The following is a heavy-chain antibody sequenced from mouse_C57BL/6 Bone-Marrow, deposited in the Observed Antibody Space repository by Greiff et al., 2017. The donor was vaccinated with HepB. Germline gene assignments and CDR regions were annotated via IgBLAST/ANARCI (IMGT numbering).Heavy chain of an antibody. Sequence: QVHVKQPGAELVKPGASVKVSCKASGYTFTSYWMHWVKQRPGQGLEWIGRIHPSDSDTNYNPKFKGKATLTVDKSSSTAYMQLSSLTSEDSAVYYCAIEVIYYYGSSYFFYAMDYWGQGTSVTVSS. J-gene: IGHJ4*01. D-gene: IGHD1-1*01. CDR2: IHPSDSDT. CDR1: GYTFTSYW. CDR3: AIEVIYYYGSSYFFYAMDY. V-gene: IGHV1-74*01.